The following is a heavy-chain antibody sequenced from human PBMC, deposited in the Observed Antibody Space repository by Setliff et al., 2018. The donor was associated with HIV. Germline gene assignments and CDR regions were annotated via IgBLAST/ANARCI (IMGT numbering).Heavy chain of an antibody. V-gene: IGHV3-30*02. D-gene: IGHD6-19*01. CDR1: GFTFRNYG. J-gene: IGHJ6*03. CDR2: IRLDGSDK. Sequence: GGSLRLSCAASGFTFRNYGMHWVRQAPGKGLEWVAFIRLDGSDKFYADSVKGRFTISRDNSKNTLFLQMNSLRSEDTAVYYCARVQTMAVAGTQYYYMDVWGKGTTVTVSS. CDR3: ARVQTMAVAGTQYYYMDV.